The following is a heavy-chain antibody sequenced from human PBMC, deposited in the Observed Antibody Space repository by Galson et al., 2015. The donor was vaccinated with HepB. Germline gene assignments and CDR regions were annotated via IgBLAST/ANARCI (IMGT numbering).Heavy chain of an antibody. CDR1: GFTFSSYW. D-gene: IGHD6-19*01. J-gene: IGHJ4*02. CDR3: ARDTYSSGWYPFDY. V-gene: IGHV3-74*01. Sequence: SLRLSCAASGFTFSSYWMHWVRQAPGKGLVWVSRINSDGSSTSYADSVKGRFTTSRDNAKNTLYLQMNSLRAEDTAVYYCARDTYSSGWYPFDYWGQGTLVTVSS. CDR2: INSDGSST.